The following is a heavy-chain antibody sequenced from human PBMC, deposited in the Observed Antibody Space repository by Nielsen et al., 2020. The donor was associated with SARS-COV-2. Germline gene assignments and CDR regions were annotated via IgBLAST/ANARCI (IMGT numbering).Heavy chain of an antibody. D-gene: IGHD5-18*01. CDR3: AKSAYSYGQGYFDY. J-gene: IGHJ4*02. Sequence: GGSLRLSCTVSGGSINSSSYYWGWIRQPPGKGLEWVSAISGSGGSTYYADSVKGRFTISRDNSKNTLYLQMNSLRAEDTAVYYCAKSAYSYGQGYFDYWGQGTLVTVSS. V-gene: IGHV3-23*01. CDR2: ISGSGGST. CDR1: GGSINSSSYY.